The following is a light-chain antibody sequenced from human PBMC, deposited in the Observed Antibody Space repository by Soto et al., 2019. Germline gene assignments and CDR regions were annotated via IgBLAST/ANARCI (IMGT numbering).Light chain of an antibody. V-gene: IGKV3-11*01. CDR2: DAS. Sequence: EIVLTQSPATLSLSPGERATLSCRACQSVSSYLAWYQQKPGQAPRLLIYDASNRATGIPARFSGSGSGTDFTLTICSLEPEDFAVYYCQQRSNWLSITFGQGTRLEIK. J-gene: IGKJ5*01. CDR1: QSVSSY. CDR3: QQRSNWLSIT.